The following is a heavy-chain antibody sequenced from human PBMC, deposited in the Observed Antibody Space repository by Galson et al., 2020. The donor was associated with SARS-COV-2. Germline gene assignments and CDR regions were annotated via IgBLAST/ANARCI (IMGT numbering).Heavy chain of an antibody. D-gene: IGHD2-15*01. J-gene: IGHJ5*02. CDR3: ARDKGYCSGGRCYRNWFDP. V-gene: IGHV1-18*04. Sequence: ASVKVSCKASGYTFTSYGISWVRQAPGQGLEWMGWISTYSDHTNYAQNFQGRVIMTTDTSTNTVYMELRSLKSDDAAVYYCARDKGYCSGGRCYRNWFDPWGQGTLVTVSS. CDR1: GYTFTSYG. CDR2: ISTYSDHT.